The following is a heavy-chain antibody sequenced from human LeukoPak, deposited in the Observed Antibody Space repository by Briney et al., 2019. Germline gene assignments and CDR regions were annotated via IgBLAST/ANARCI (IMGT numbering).Heavy chain of an antibody. V-gene: IGHV1-18*01. D-gene: IGHD3-9*01. Sequence: GASVKVSCKASGYTFTSYGISWVRQALGQGLEWMGWISAYNGNTNYAQKLQGRVTMTTDTSTSTAYMELRSLRSDDTAVYYCARGSGLRYFDWLFDYWGQGTLVTVSS. CDR3: ARGSGLRYFDWLFDY. CDR1: GYTFTSYG. J-gene: IGHJ4*02. CDR2: ISAYNGNT.